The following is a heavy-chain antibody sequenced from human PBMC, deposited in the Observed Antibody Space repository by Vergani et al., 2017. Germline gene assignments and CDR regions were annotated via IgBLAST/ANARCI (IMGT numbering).Heavy chain of an antibody. CDR3: ARTKSYSTIFGVVISPSNDAFDI. CDR2: IWYDGSNK. J-gene: IGHJ3*02. D-gene: IGHD3-3*01. CDR1: GFTFSSYG. V-gene: IGHV3-33*01. Sequence: QVQLVESGGGVVQPGRSLRLSCAASGFTFSSYGMHWVRQAPGKGLEWVAVIWYDGSNKYYADSVKGRFTISRDNSKNTLYLQMNSLRAEDTAVYYCARTKSYSTIFGVVISPSNDAFDIWGQGTMVTVSS.